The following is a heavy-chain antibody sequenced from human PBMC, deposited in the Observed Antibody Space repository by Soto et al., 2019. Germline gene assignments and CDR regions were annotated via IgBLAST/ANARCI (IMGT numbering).Heavy chain of an antibody. CDR2: IYYSGST. J-gene: IGHJ5*02. CDR1: GGSISSGGYY. Sequence: SETLSLTCTVSGGSISSGGYYWSWIRQHPGKGLEWIGYIYYSGSTYYNPSLKSRVTISVDTSKNQFSLKLSSVTAADTAVYYCARAPRGCSSTSCYFLEYTFQAEPNWFDPWGQGTLVTVSS. D-gene: IGHD2-2*01. V-gene: IGHV4-31*03. CDR3: ARAPRGCSSTSCYFLEYTFQAEPNWFDP.